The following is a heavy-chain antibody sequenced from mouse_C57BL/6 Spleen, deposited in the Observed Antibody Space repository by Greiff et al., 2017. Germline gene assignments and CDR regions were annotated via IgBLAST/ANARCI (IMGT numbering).Heavy chain of an antibody. CDR2: IHPNSGST. CDR3: ARREDYYGSSYVAMDY. Sequence: VQLQQPGAELVKPGASVKLSCKASGYTFTSYWMHWVKQRPGQGLEWIGMIHPNSGSTNYNEKFKSKATLSVDKSSSTAYMQLSSLTSEDSAVYYCARREDYYGSSYVAMDYWGQGTSVTVSS. V-gene: IGHV1-64*01. J-gene: IGHJ4*01. D-gene: IGHD1-1*01. CDR1: GYTFTSYW.